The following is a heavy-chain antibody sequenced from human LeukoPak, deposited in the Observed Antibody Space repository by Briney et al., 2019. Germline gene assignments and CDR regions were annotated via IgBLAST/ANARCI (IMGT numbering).Heavy chain of an antibody. V-gene: IGHV3-9*01. CDR2: ISWNSGSI. J-gene: IGHJ4*02. Sequence: PGRSLRLSCAASGFSFDDYAMHWVRQAPGKGLEWVSGISWNSGSIGYADSVKGRFTISRDNAKNSLYLQMNSLRAEDTALYYCAKISGSYYYFDYWGPGTLVTVSS. D-gene: IGHD1-26*01. CDR3: AKISGSYYYFDY. CDR1: GFSFDDYA.